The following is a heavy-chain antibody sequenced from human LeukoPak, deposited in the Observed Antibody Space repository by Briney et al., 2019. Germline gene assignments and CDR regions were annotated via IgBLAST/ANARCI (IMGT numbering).Heavy chain of an antibody. D-gene: IGHD5-24*01. J-gene: IGHJ4*02. V-gene: IGHV1-69*01. CDR3: ASEQLGRIWLDY. CDR1: GGTFSSYA. Sequence: ASVKVSCTASGGTFSSYAISWVRQAPGQGLEWMGGIIPIFGTANYAQKFQGRVTITADESTSTAYMELSSLRSEDTAVYYCASEQLGRIWLDYWGQGTLVTVSS. CDR2: IIPIFGTA.